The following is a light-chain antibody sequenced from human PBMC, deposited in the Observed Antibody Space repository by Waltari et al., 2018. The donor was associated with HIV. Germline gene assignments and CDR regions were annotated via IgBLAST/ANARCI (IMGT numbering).Light chain of an antibody. Sequence: QVVLTQSPSASASLRASVKLTCTLSSGHTTYAIPSHQQQPEKGPRFLMKVNSDGSLTKGDEIPDRFSGSASGPERSLTISSLQSEDEGDYYCQTWGAGIVVFGGGTKLSVL. V-gene: IGLV4-69*01. CDR2: VNSDGSL. CDR1: SGHTTYA. J-gene: IGLJ2*01. CDR3: QTWGAGIVV.